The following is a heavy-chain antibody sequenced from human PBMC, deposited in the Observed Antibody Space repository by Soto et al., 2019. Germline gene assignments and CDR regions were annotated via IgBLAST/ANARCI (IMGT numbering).Heavy chain of an antibody. CDR1: GFTFSTSV. CDR3: AKEGHSSGRCGASDI. J-gene: IGHJ3*02. D-gene: IGHD6-19*01. V-gene: IGHV3-30*07. CDR2: ISHDGSNK. Sequence: QVQLVESGGDVVQPGRSLRLSCEASGFTFSTSVIHWVRQAPGKGLEWVSVISHDGSNKMYADPVKDRFSISRDNYKNMVYLQMNSLRPDDTALYFCAKEGHSSGRCGASDIWGQGTAVTDSS.